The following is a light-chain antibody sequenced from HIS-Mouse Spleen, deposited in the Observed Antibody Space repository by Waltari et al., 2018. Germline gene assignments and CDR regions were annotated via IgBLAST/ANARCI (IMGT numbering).Light chain of an antibody. CDR3: SSYTSSSTLV. CDR1: SSDVGGYNY. Sequence: QSALTQPASVSGSPGQSITISCTGTSSDVGGYNYFSWYQQPPGKAPKLMIYWVSKRPSGVSNRFSGSKSGSTASLTISGLQAEDEADYYCSSYTSSSTLVFGGGTKLTVL. J-gene: IGLJ2*01. V-gene: IGLV2-14*01. CDR2: WVS.